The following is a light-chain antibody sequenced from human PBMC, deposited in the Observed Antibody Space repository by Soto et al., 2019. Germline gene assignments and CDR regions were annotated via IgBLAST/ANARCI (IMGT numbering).Light chain of an antibody. CDR3: QQYNSLWT. CDR2: KAS. J-gene: IGKJ1*01. Sequence: DIQMTQSPSTLSASVGDRVTITCRASQSISSWLAWYQQKPGKAPKLLIYKASSLESGVPSRFSGSGSGTEFTITISSLQPDDFAPYYCQQYNSLWTFGQGTKVEIK. V-gene: IGKV1-5*03. CDR1: QSISSW.